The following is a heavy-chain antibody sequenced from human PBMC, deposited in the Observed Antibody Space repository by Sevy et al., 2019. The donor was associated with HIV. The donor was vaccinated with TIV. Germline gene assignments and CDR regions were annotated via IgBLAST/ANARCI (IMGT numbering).Heavy chain of an antibody. J-gene: IGHJ4*02. CDR1: GGSISSYY. D-gene: IGHD6-13*01. Sequence: SETLFLTCTVSGGSISSYYWSWIRQPPGKGLEWIGYIYYSGSTNYNPSLKSRVTISVDTSKNQFSLKLSSVTAADTAVYYCAREGDEQQLDYWGQGTLVTVSS. V-gene: IGHV4-59*01. CDR3: AREGDEQQLDY. CDR2: IYYSGST.